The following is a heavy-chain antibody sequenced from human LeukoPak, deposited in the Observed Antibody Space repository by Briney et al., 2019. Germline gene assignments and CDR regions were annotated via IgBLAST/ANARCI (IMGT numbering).Heavy chain of an antibody. Sequence: SETLSLTCTVSGGSISSSSYYWGWIRQPPGKGLEWIGSIYHSGSTYYNPSLKSRVTISVDTSKNQFSLKLSSVTAADTAVYYCARANIAVAVDDYWGQGTLVTVSS. CDR1: GGSISSSSYY. D-gene: IGHD6-19*01. CDR3: ARANIAVAVDDY. V-gene: IGHV4-39*07. CDR2: IYHSGST. J-gene: IGHJ4*02.